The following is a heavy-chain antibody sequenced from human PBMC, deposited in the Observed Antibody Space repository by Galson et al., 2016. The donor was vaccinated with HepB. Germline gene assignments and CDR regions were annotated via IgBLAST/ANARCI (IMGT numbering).Heavy chain of an antibody. D-gene: IGHD5/OR15-5a*01. CDR1: GFTFSNAW. V-gene: IGHV3-15*01. CDR2: IKSETDGGTA. Sequence: SLRLSCAASGFTFSNAWMTWVRQAPGKGLEWVGRIKSETDGGTAVYAAPVKGRFTISRDGSKNTLHLQMDSLITEETAVYYCATLSKGAIDFRGQGTLVTVSS. CDR3: ATLSKGAIDF. J-gene: IGHJ4*02.